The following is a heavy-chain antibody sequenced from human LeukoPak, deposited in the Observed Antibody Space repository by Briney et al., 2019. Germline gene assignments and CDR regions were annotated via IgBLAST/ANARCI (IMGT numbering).Heavy chain of an antibody. J-gene: IGHJ6*02. CDR3: ARASITIFGVVIMVYYGVDV. CDR1: GGTFSSYA. V-gene: IGHV1-69*13. CDR2: IIPIFGTA. D-gene: IGHD3-3*01. Sequence: PEASVKVSCKASGGTFSSYAISWVRQAPGQGLEWMGGIIPIFGTANYAQKFQGRVTITADESTSSAYMELSSLRSDDTAVYYCARASITIFGVVIMVYYGVDVWGQGTTVTVSS.